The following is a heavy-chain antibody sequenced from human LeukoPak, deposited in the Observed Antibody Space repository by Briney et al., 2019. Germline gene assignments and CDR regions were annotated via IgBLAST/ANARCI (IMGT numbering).Heavy chain of an antibody. D-gene: IGHD3-16*01. CDR3: ARGADTGSYGSLVYFDY. CDR2: ISAYSGNT. CDR1: GYTFTSYG. V-gene: IGHV1-18*01. Sequence: ASVKVSCKASGYTFTSYGISWVRLAPGQGLEWMGLISAYSGNTNFAQKLQGRVTMTTDTSTSTAYMELRSLRSDDTAVYFCARGADTGSYGSLVYFDYWGQGTLVTVSS. J-gene: IGHJ4*02.